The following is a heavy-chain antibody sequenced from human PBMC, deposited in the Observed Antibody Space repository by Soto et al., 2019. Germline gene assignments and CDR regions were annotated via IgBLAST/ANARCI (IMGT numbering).Heavy chain of an antibody. V-gene: IGHV3-23*01. J-gene: IGHJ5*02. D-gene: IGHD6-19*01. CDR1: GFTFRSSA. Sequence: TGGSLRLSCVASGFTFRSSAMSWVRQAPGKGLEWVSAINSGGSTFYADSVKGRFTISRDNSKNTLFLQMNSLRAEDTAVFYCAKISYISGWFPEAWGQGTQVTVSS. CDR3: AKISYISGWFPEA. CDR2: INSGGST.